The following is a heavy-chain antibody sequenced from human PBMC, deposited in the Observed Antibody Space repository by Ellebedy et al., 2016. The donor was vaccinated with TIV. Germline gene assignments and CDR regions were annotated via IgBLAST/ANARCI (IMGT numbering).Heavy chain of an antibody. CDR3: ARETAIMTHRQFDY. CDR1: GFSFSSYR. CDR2: ISSSSSTI. J-gene: IGHJ4*02. V-gene: IGHV3-48*02. Sequence: PGGSLRLSCAASGFSFSSYRMNWVRQAPGKGLEWVSYISSSSSTIYYADSVKGRFTISRDNAKNSLYLQMNSLRDEDTAVYYCARETAIMTHRQFDYWGQGTLVTVSS. D-gene: IGHD2-21*02.